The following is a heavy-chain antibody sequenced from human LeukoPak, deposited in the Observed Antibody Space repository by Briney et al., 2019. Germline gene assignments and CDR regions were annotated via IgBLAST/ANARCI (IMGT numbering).Heavy chain of an antibody. D-gene: IGHD3-16*01. CDR2: ITRDGSST. Sequence: GGSLRLSCAASGFTFSSSWVHWVRQAPGKGLVWVSRITRDGSSTTYADSVKGRFTTSRDNAKNTLYLQMDSLRDDDTAVYYCARDPGYESWSPFWGGMDVWGNGTTVIVSS. CDR3: ARDPGYESWSPFWGGMDV. J-gene: IGHJ6*04. CDR1: GFTFSSSW. V-gene: IGHV3-74*01.